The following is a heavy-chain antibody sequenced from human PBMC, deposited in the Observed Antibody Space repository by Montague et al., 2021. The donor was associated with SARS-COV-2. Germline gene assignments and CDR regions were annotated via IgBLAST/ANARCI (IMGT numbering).Heavy chain of an antibody. CDR2: IFYSGST. CDR3: ARLPYFYDSTHAFDI. Sequence: SETLSLTCTVSGGSISSDSFYWGWIRRPPGKGLEWIGNIFYSGSTYYNTSLKSRVTISVDTSKNQFSLRLSSVTAADTAVYYCARLPYFYDSTHAFDIWGQGTMVTVSS. D-gene: IGHD3-22*01. J-gene: IGHJ3*02. CDR1: GGSISSDSFY. V-gene: IGHV4-39*01.